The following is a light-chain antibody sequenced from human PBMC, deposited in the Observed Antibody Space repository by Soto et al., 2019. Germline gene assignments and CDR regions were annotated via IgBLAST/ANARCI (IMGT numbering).Light chain of an antibody. CDR2: DTF. Sequence: EIVFTQSPCTLSLSPGERATLSCRASQSVSSSYLAWYQQKPGQAPRLLIYDTFNRATGIPARFSGSGSGTDFTLTINNLQPEDFAVYYCQQRSNWPITFGQGTRLEI. CDR3: QQRSNWPIT. V-gene: IGKV3D-20*02. CDR1: QSVSSSY. J-gene: IGKJ5*01.